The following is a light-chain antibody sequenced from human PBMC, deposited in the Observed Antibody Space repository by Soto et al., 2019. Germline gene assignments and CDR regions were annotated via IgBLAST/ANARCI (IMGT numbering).Light chain of an antibody. CDR2: GAS. V-gene: IGKV3-20*01. J-gene: IGKJ4*01. CDR3: QQYGSSPLT. Sequence: EIVLTQSPGTLSLSPGERATLSCRAIQIVSSSYLAWYQQKPGQAPRLLINGASSRATGIPDRFSGSGSGTDFTLTISRLEPEDFTVYYCQQYGSSPLTFGGGTKVDIK. CDR1: QIVSSSY.